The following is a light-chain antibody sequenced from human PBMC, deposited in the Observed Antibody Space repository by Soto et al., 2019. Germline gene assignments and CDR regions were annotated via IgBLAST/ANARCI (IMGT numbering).Light chain of an antibody. J-gene: IGKJ2*01. CDR1: QGITND. CDR2: AAS. CDR3: LQDYNYPVT. Sequence: AIQMTQSPSSLSASVGDRVTITCRASQGITNDLGWYQQKPGKAPKLLIYAASSLRSGVPSRFSGSGSGTDFTLTISSLQPEDFATYYCLQDYNYPVTFGQGTKLEIK. V-gene: IGKV1-6*01.